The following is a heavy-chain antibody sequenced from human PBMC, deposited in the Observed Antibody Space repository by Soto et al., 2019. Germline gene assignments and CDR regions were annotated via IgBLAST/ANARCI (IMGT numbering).Heavy chain of an antibody. D-gene: IGHD3-10*02. CDR3: VRDADYVPTALDM. CDR1: GFRFRHYG. J-gene: IGHJ3*02. V-gene: IGHV3-30*19. Sequence: QMQLVESGGGVVQSGGALRLSCAASGFRFRHYGMHWIRQAPCKGLEWVSLIVNDVSGEYYIDSVKGRFTISRDNARETIYRKMQSLRADDTARYYCVRDADYVPTALDMWGQGTMVSVSS. CDR2: IVNDVSGE.